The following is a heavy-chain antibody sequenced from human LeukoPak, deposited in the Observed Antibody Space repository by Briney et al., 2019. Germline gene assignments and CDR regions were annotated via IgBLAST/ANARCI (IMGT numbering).Heavy chain of an antibody. V-gene: IGHV4-59*01. CDR3: ARDRSGSYYDAFDI. Sequence: PSETLSLTCSVSGGSMSSYYWSWIRQSPGKGLECIGHIYYTGSPNYNPSLKSRVTISVDTSKNQFSLKLNSVTAADTAVYYCARDRSGSYYDAFDIWGQGTMVTISS. D-gene: IGHD1-26*01. CDR2: IYYTGSP. CDR1: GGSMSSYY. J-gene: IGHJ3*02.